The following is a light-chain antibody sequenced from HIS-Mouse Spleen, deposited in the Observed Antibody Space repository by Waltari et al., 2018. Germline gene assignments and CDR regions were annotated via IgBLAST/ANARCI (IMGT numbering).Light chain of an antibody. CDR3: QQANSFPHT. CDR2: AAS. V-gene: IGKV1-12*01. CDR1: QGISSW. J-gene: IGKJ2*01. Sequence: DIQMTQSPSSFSASVGDRVTSTCRASQGISSWLACDQQKPGKAPKLLIYAASSLQSGVPSRFSGSGSGTDFTLTISSLQPEDFATYYCQQANSFPHTFGQGTKLEIK.